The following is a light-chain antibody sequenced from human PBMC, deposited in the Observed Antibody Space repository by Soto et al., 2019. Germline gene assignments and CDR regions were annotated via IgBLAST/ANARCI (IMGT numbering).Light chain of an antibody. Sequence: QSALTQPASVSGSPGQSIAISCTGTSRDIGSYNYVSWYRHHPGKAPQSIIYEVNKRPSGVSDRLSGSKSGNTASLTISGLQAEDDADYYCCSFTSSGTWVFGGGTKLTVL. J-gene: IGLJ3*02. CDR3: CSFTSSGTWV. CDR1: SRDIGSYNY. CDR2: EVN. V-gene: IGLV2-14*01.